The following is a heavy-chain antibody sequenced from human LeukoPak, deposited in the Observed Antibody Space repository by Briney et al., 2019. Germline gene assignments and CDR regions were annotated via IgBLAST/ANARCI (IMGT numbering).Heavy chain of an antibody. Sequence: SVKVSCKASGGTFSSYAISWVRLAPGQGLEWMGRIIPILGIANYAQKFQGRVTITADKSTSTAYMELSSLRSEDTAVYYCARGGGYDSGGGYWGQGTLVTVSS. CDR1: GGTFSSYA. D-gene: IGHD5-12*01. J-gene: IGHJ4*02. CDR3: ARGGGYDSGGGY. CDR2: IIPILGIA. V-gene: IGHV1-69*04.